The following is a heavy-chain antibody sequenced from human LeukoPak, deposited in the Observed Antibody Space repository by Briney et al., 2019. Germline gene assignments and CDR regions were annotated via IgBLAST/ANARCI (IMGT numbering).Heavy chain of an antibody. D-gene: IGHD6-13*01. Sequence: GGSLRLSCAASGFTFSSYGMHWVRQAPGKGLEWVAVISYDGSNKYYADSVKGRFTISRDNSKNTLYLQMNSLRAEDTAVYYCAKGYRIAAAGDWGQGTLVTVSS. CDR3: AKGYRIAAAGD. CDR2: ISYDGSNK. CDR1: GFTFSSYG. V-gene: IGHV3-30*18. J-gene: IGHJ4*02.